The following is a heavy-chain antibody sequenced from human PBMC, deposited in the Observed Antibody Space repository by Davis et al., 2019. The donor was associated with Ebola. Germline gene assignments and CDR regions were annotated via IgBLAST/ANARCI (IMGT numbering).Heavy chain of an antibody. CDR3: ARVVMITFGGVIVTSDAFDI. V-gene: IGHV3-74*01. CDR1: GFTFSSYW. J-gene: IGHJ3*02. CDR2: INSDGSST. Sequence: HTEGSLRLSCAASGFTFSSYWMHWVRQAPGKGLVWVSRINSDGSSTSYADSVKGRFTISRDNAKNTLYLQMNSLRAEDTAVYYCARVVMITFGGVIVTSDAFDIWGQGTMVTVSS. D-gene: IGHD3-16*02.